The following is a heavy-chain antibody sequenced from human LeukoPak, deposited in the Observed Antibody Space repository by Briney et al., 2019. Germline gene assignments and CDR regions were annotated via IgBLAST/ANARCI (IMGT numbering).Heavy chain of an antibody. Sequence: PGGSLRLSCAASGFTFSSYNMNWVGQAPGKGLEWVSYRSSSSCTIYYAATVKRQIPSSRDNAKTSLYLQMNSLRAEDTAVCYCARDYYETFDYWGQGTLVTVSS. V-gene: IGHV3-48*01. D-gene: IGHD3-22*01. CDR3: ARDYYETFDY. CDR2: RSSSSCTI. J-gene: IGHJ4*02. CDR1: GFTFSSYN.